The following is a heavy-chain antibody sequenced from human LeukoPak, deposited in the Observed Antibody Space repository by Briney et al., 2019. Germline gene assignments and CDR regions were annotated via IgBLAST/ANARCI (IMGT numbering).Heavy chain of an antibody. Sequence: PGGSLRLSCEASGFTFSTYWMSWVRQAPGKGLEWVASIKQDGSEKYYVDSVKGRFTISRDNAKNSLYLQMNSLRAEDTAVYYCARSTTTSLFDYWGQGTLVAVSS. CDR2: IKQDGSEK. J-gene: IGHJ4*02. V-gene: IGHV3-7*04. CDR1: GFTFSTYW. D-gene: IGHD1-1*01. CDR3: ARSTTTSLFDY.